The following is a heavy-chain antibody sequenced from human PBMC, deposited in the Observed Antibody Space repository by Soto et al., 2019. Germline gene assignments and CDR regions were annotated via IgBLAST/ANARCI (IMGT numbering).Heavy chain of an antibody. J-gene: IGHJ3*02. Sequence: GEALKISWKGSGYSFTSYWISWVRQMPGKGLEWMGSIDPSDSYTNYSPSFQGHVTISADKSITTAYLQWSSLKASDTAMFYCARHKDYTDGFDIWGQGTMVTVSS. V-gene: IGHV5-10-1*01. D-gene: IGHD4-4*01. CDR1: GYSFTSYW. CDR2: IDPSDSYT. CDR3: ARHKDYTDGFDI.